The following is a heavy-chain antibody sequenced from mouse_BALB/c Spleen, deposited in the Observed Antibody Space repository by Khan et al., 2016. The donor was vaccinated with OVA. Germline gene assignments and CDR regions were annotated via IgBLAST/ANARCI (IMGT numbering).Heavy chain of an antibody. Sequence: EVELVESGGGLVKPGGSLKLSCAASGFTFSSYTLSWVRQTPEKRLEWVATISSGATYTYYPDSVKGRFTISRDTAKNTLYLQMSRLKSEDTAMYYCTRDGNYAHWFFDVWGAGTTVTVSS. CDR1: GFTFSSYT. J-gene: IGHJ1*01. CDR3: TRDGNYAHWFFDV. D-gene: IGHD2-1*01. CDR2: ISSGATYT. V-gene: IGHV5-6-4*01.